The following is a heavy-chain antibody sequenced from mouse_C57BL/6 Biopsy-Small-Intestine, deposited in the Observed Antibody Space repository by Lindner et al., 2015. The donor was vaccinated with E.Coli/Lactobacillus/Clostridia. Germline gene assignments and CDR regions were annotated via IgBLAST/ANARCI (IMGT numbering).Heavy chain of an antibody. J-gene: IGHJ4*01. CDR1: GYSFTDYY. CDR2: TNLNSGGT. CDR3: ARVLLPGTVGALVY. D-gene: IGHD1-1*01. V-gene: IGHV1-26*01. Sequence: SVKVSCKASGYSFTDYYLSWVRQAPGQGLEWMGWTNLNSGGTNYARRFQGRVTMTRDTSISTAYLELSSLTSDDTAVYYCARVLLPGTVGALVYWGQGALVTVSS.